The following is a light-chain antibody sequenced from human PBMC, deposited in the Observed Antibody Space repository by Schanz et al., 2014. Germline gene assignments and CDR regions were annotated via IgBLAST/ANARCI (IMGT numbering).Light chain of an antibody. CDR3: CSYAGDTPHVA. J-gene: IGLJ2*01. Sequence: QSALTQPPSASGSPGQSVTISCTGTSSDVGGYNYVSWYQQYPGKAPKLMIYDVSNRPSGASNRFSGSESGNTASLTISGLQTEDEADYYCCSYAGDTPHVALGGGTKLTVL. CDR1: SSDVGGYNY. CDR2: DVS. V-gene: IGLV2-8*01.